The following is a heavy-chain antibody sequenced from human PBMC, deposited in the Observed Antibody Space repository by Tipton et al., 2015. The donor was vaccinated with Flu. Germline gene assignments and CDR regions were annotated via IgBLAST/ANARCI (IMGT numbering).Heavy chain of an antibody. V-gene: IGHV3-23*01. D-gene: IGHD2-2*01. J-gene: IGHJ4*02. Sequence: GSLRLSCAASGFTFSSYAMSWVRQAPGKGLEWVSGISGRGGRTYYADSVKGRFTISRDNSKNTLYLQMNSLRAEDTAVYYCARTRGGYCSSTSCFADYFDFWGQGTLVTVSS. CDR2: ISGRGGRT. CDR3: ARTRGGYCSSTSCFADYFDF. CDR1: GFTFSSYA.